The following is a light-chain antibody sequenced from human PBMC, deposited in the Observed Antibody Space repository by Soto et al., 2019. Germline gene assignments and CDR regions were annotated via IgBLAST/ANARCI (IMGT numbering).Light chain of an antibody. Sequence: DIVMTQSPDSLAVSLGERATINCKSSQSVLYSSNNKNYLAWYQQKLGQPPKLLFYWASTRESGVPDRISGSGSGTDFALTISSLQAEDAAVYYCHQYYTNPLTFGQGTRLEIK. CDR3: HQYYTNPLT. V-gene: IGKV4-1*01. J-gene: IGKJ5*01. CDR2: WAS. CDR1: QSVLYSSNNKNY.